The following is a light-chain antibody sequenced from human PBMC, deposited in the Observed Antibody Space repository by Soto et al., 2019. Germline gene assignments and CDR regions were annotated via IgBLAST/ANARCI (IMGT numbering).Light chain of an antibody. CDR2: AAS. Sequence: MTQSPSCLSVSPGERATLSCRASQCISSWLAWYQQKPGKAPKLLIYAASSLQSGVPSRFSGSGSGTDFTLTISSLQPEDFATYYCQQANSFPLTFGGGTKVDIK. V-gene: IGKV1-12*01. CDR3: QQANSFPLT. CDR1: QCISSW. J-gene: IGKJ4*01.